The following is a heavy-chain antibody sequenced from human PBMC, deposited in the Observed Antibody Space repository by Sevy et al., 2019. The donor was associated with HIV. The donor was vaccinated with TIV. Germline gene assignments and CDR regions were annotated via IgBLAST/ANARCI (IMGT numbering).Heavy chain of an antibody. D-gene: IGHD4-17*01. CDR2: VSDDGIKN. CDR1: EFTFSDYA. CDR3: VNEATAQRKMRICFGDNCFYNWFDT. V-gene: IGHV3-30*09. J-gene: IGHJ5*02. Sequence: GGSLRLSCTASEFTFSDYAMHWVRQTPAKGLEWVAIVSDDGIKNDYADSVKGRFAIARDNSRSTRYLQMNSLTPDDTAVHFGVNEATAQRKMRICFGDNCFYNWFDTWGQGVLVTVSS.